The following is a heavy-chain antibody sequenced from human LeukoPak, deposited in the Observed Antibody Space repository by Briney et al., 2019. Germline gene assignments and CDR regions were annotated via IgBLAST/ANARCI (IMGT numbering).Heavy chain of an antibody. J-gene: IGHJ6*03. D-gene: IGHD6-19*01. CDR1: GYTFTSYD. V-gene: IGHV1-8*01. CDR2: MNPNSGNT. CDR3: AREYSSGWYLSEYYYYYYMDV. Sequence: GASVKVSCKASGYTFTSYDINWVRQATGQGLEGMGWMNPNSGNTGYAQKFQGRVTMTRNTSISTAYMELSSLRSEDTAVYYCAREYSSGWYLSEYYYYYYMDVWGKGTTVTISS.